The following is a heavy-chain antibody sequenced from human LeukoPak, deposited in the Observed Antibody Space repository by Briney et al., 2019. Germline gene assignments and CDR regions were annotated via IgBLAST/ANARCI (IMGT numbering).Heavy chain of an antibody. CDR3: AKDRAGRAYYYYGMDV. CDR1: GFTFSSYG. V-gene: IGHV3-30*18. J-gene: IGHJ6*02. D-gene: IGHD1-26*01. CDR2: ISYDGSNK. Sequence: GGSLRLSCAASGFTFSSYGMHWVRQARGKGLEGVAVISYDGSNKYYADSVKGRFTISRDNSKNTLYLQMNSLRAEDTAVYYCAKDRAGRAYYYYGMDVWGQGTTVTVSS.